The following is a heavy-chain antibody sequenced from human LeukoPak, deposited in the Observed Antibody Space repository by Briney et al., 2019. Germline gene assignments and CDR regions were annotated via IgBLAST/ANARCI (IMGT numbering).Heavy chain of an antibody. CDR2: ISSSSSYI. CDR1: GFTFSSYS. Sequence: GGSLRLSCAASGFTFSSYSMNWVRQAPGKGLEWVSSISSSSSYIYYADSVKGRFTISRDNAKNSPYLQTNSLRAEDTAVYYCARDYGDSRVYYFDYWGQGTLVTVSS. J-gene: IGHJ4*02. V-gene: IGHV3-21*01. CDR3: ARDYGDSRVYYFDY. D-gene: IGHD4-17*01.